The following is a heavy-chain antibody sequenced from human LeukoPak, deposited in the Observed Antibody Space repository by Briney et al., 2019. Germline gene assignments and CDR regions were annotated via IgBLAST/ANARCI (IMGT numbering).Heavy chain of an antibody. CDR3: ARTYCSGGTCYSALDY. CDR2: INTHGSTT. CDR1: GFTFSNYW. V-gene: IGHV3-74*01. D-gene: IGHD2-15*01. J-gene: IGHJ4*02. Sequence: PGGSLRLSCAASGFTFSNYWMHWVRQAPGKGLVWVSRINTHGSTTTYADSVKGRFTISRDNAKNSLYLQMNSLRAEDTAVYYCARTYCSGGTCYSALDYWGQGTLVTVSS.